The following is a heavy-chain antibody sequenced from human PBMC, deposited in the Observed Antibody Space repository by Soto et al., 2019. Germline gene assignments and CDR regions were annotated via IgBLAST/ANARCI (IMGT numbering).Heavy chain of an antibody. CDR2: INPNTGGT. J-gene: IGHJ4*02. V-gene: IGHV1-2*02. CDR1: GYIFTDYY. D-gene: IGHD6-6*01. Sequence: QVQLVQSGAEVKKPGASVTVSCEASGYIFTDYYLHWVRQAPGQGLEYMGWINPNTGGTKYAQKFQGRVTMTRGTLLLNWLTSDDTAVYYCARSLATIGARIDYWGQGTLVTVSS. CDR3: ARSLATIGARIDY.